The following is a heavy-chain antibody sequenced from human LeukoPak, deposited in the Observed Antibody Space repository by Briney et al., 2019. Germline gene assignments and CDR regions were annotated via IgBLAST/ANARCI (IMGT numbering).Heavy chain of an antibody. CDR2: IKQDGSEK. D-gene: IGHD6-19*01. CDR3: ARGSVAGLDAFDI. Sequence: GGSLRLSCAASGFTFSSYWMSWVRQAPGKGLEWVANIKQDGSEKYYVDSVKGRFTISRDNAKNSLYLQMNSLRAEDTAVYYCARGSVAGLDAFDIWGQGTMVTVSS. J-gene: IGHJ3*02. CDR1: GFTFSSYW. V-gene: IGHV3-7*03.